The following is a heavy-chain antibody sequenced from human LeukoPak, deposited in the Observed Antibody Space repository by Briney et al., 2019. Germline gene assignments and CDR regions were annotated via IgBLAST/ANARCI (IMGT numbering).Heavy chain of an antibody. CDR1: GGSIANGGYY. D-gene: IGHD6-6*01. CDR3: ARGRLQFLLAARAAFDY. CDR2: KYFSGST. Sequence: PSETLSLTCTVSGGSIANGGYYWSWIRQHAGKGLEWIGYKYFSGSTSYNSSLKSRITISVDTSKNQFSLKLSSVTAADTAVYYCARGRLQFLLAARAAFDYWGQGTLVTVSS. J-gene: IGHJ4*02. V-gene: IGHV4-31*03.